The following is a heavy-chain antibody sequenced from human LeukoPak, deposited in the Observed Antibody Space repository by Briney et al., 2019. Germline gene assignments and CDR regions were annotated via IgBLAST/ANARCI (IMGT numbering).Heavy chain of an antibody. CDR1: GYTFTGHY. J-gene: IGHJ4*02. CDR3: ARDLGQLGA. CDR2: INPNSGGT. Sequence: ASVKVSCKASGYTFTGHYLHWVRQAPGQGLEWMGWINPNSGGTNYAQKFQGRVTMTRDTSISTAYMELSRLGSDDTAVYYCARDLGQLGAWGQGTLVTVSS. V-gene: IGHV1-2*02. D-gene: IGHD1-1*01.